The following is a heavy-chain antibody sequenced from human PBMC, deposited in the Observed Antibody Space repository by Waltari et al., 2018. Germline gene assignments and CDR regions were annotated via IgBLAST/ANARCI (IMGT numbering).Heavy chain of an antibody. Sequence: EVQLVESGGGLVKPGGSLRLSCAASGFTFSSYSMNWVRQAPGKGLEWVSASARSSSYIYYEDTVKGRFTISRENAKNSLYLQMNSLRAEDTAVYYCARDRGTIYGMDVWGQGTTVTVSS. CDR1: GFTFSSYS. J-gene: IGHJ6*02. D-gene: IGHD3-10*01. CDR3: ARDRGTIYGMDV. CDR2: SARSSSYI. V-gene: IGHV3-21*01.